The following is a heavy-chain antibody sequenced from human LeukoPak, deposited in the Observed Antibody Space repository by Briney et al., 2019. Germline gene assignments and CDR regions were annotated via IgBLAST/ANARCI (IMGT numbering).Heavy chain of an antibody. V-gene: IGHV4-39*01. Sequence: SETLSLTCTASGGSISSGDYYWGWIRQPPGKGLEWIGSIYHSGSTYYNPSLKSRVTISVDTSKNQFSLKLSSVTAADTAVYYCARHRSNYYDSSGYYYNYWGQGTLVTVSS. CDR2: IYHSGST. CDR3: ARHRSNYYDSSGYYYNY. CDR1: GGSISSGDYY. J-gene: IGHJ4*02. D-gene: IGHD3-22*01.